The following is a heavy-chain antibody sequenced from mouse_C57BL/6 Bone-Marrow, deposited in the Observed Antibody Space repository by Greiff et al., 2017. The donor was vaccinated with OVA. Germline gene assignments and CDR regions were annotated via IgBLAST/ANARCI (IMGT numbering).Heavy chain of an antibody. Sequence: EVMLVESGGGLVKPGGSLKLSCAASGFTFSDYGMYWVRQAPEKGLEWVAYISSGSSTIYYADTVKGRFTISRDNAKNTLFLQMTSLRSEDTAMYYCARGGYYPAWFAYWGQGTLVTVSA. V-gene: IGHV5-17*01. CDR2: ISSGSSTI. CDR3: ARGGYYPAWFAY. J-gene: IGHJ3*01. CDR1: GFTFSDYG. D-gene: IGHD2-3*01.